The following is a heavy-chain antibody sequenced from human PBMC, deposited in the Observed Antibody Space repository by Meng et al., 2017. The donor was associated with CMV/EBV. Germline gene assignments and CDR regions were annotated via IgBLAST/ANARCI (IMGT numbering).Heavy chain of an antibody. CDR1: GYTFMGFV. V-gene: IGHV1-18*01. D-gene: IGHD2-2*01. Sequence: ASVKVSCKPSGYTFMGFVISWVRLAPGQGLEWMGWISTYNGDTNFAQKFQGRVTMTTDTSTSTVYMELRSLRSDDTAVYYCARHYCSSDICYGYFDYWGQGTLVTVSS. CDR3: ARHYCSSDICYGYFDY. J-gene: IGHJ4*02. CDR2: ISTYNGDT.